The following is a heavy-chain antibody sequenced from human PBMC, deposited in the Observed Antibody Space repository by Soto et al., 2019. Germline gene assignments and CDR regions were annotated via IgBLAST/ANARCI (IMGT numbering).Heavy chain of an antibody. CDR1: GYSFTSYW. D-gene: IGHD6-6*01. CDR3: FRSSIAARYYYYYGMDV. V-gene: IGHV5-51*01. CDR2: IYPGDSDT. J-gene: IGHJ6*02. Sequence: PGESLKISCKGSGYSFTSYWIGWVRQMPGKGLEWMGIIYPGDSDTRYSPSFQGQVTISADKSISTAYLQWSSLKASDTAMYYCFRSSIAARYYYYYGMDVWGQGTTVTVSS.